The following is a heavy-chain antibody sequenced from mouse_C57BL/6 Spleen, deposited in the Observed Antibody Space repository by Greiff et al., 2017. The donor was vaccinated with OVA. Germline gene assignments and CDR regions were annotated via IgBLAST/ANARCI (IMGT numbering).Heavy chain of an antibody. CDR1: GYSFTGYY. CDR3: ARTYKDAMDY. D-gene: IGHD1-3*01. J-gene: IGHJ4*01. CDR2: INPSTGGT. Sequence: EVKLQESGPELVKPGASVKISCKASGYSFTGYYMNWVKQSPEKSLEWIGEINPSTGGTTYNQKFKAKATLTVDKSSSTAYMQLKSLTSEDSAVYYCARTYKDAMDYWGQGTSVTVSS. V-gene: IGHV1-42*01.